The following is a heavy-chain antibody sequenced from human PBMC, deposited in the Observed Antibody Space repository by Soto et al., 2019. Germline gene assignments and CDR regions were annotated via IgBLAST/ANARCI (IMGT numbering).Heavy chain of an antibody. CDR1: GFTFSSYA. Sequence: GGSLRLSCAASGFTFSSYAMSWVRQAPGKGLEWVSGISASGGSTYYTNSMKGRFTISRDNSKSTLYLEVNSLRAEDTAVYYCLCCLVVPAGDAFEIWGQGSMVTVSS. D-gene: IGHD2-2*01. CDR3: LCCLVVPAGDAFEI. V-gene: IGHV3-23*01. J-gene: IGHJ3*02. CDR2: ISASGGST.